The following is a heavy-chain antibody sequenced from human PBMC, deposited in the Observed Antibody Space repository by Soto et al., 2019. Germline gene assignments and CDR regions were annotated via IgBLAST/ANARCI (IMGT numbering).Heavy chain of an antibody. CDR1: GGSVSSGSYY. V-gene: IGHV4-61*01. CDR3: ARAFKEDWFDP. Sequence: SETLSVTCTVSGGSVSSGSYYWSWIRQPPGKGLEWIGYIYYSGSTNYNPSLKSRVTISVDTSKNQFSLKLSSVTAADTAVYYCARAFKEDWFDPWGQGTLVTVS. CDR2: IYYSGST. J-gene: IGHJ5*02.